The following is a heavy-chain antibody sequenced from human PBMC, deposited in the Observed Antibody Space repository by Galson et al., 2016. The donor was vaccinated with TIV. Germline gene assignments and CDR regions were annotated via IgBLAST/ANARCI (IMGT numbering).Heavy chain of an antibody. Sequence: SLRLSCAASGFSFSTNAMHWVRQAPGKGLEWVAVISYDGSNKYYADSVKGRLTISRDNSKNTLYLQMNSLRAEDTAVYYCAKDRDLYPPFMGTFDHWGQGTMVTVSS. D-gene: IGHD7-27*01. CDR2: ISYDGSNK. CDR3: AKDRDLYPPFMGTFDH. J-gene: IGHJ4*02. V-gene: IGHV3-30*18. CDR1: GFSFSTNA.